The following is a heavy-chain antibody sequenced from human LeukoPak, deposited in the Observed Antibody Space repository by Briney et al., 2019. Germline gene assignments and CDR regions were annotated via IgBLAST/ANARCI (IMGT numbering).Heavy chain of an antibody. CDR1: GFTFSTYW. CDR3: ARYRGYSGYERMDY. D-gene: IGHD5-12*01. J-gene: IGHJ4*02. CDR2: INEDGSEK. Sequence: PGGSLRLSCAASGFTFSTYWISWVRQAPGKGLGWVANINEDGSEKYYVDSVKGRFTISRDNAKNSLYLQMNSLRAEDTAVYYCARYRGYSGYERMDYWGQGTLVIVSS. V-gene: IGHV3-7*01.